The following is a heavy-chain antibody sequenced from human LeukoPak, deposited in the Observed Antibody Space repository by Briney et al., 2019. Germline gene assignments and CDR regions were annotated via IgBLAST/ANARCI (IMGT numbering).Heavy chain of an antibody. D-gene: IGHD6-13*01. Sequence: GGSLRLSCTASGFTFRHYAMHWVRQAPGEGLEWVAAMSYDGNITHYADSVKGRFIISRDNSRHTLYLQMDSLRAEDTAVYYCARESSSIAIGALDFWGQGTLVIVSS. V-gene: IGHV3-30*04. CDR1: GFTFRHYA. J-gene: IGHJ4*02. CDR3: ARESSSIAIGALDF. CDR2: MSYDGNIT.